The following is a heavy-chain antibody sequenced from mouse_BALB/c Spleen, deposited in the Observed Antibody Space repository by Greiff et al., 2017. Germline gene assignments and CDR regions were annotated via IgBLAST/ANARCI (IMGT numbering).Heavy chain of an antibody. CDR2: IDPANGNT. CDR1: GFNIKDTY. J-gene: IGHJ4*01. Sequence: VQLQQSGAELVKPGASVKLSCTASGFNIKDTYMHWVKQRPEQGLEWIGRIDPANGNTKYDPKFQGKATITADTSSNTAYLQLSSLTSEDTAVYYCARGGYFHYYYAMDYWGQGTSVTVSS. D-gene: IGHD2-3*01. CDR3: ARGGYFHYYYAMDY. V-gene: IGHV14-3*02.